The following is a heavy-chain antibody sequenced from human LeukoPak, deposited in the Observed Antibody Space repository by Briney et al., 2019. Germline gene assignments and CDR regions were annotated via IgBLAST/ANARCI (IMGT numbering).Heavy chain of an antibody. CDR2: IYYSGST. CDR1: GGSISSYY. V-gene: IGHV4-59*01. Sequence: SETLSLTCTVSGGSISSYYWSWLRQPPGKGLEWIGYIYYSGSTNYNPSLKSRVTISVDTSKNQFSLKLSSVTAADTAVYYCARALVAANFYYYYYMDVWGKGTTVTVSS. D-gene: IGHD2-15*01. J-gene: IGHJ6*03. CDR3: ARALVAANFYYYYYMDV.